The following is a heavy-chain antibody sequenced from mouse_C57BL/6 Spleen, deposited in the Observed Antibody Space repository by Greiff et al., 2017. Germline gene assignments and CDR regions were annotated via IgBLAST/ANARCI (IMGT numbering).Heavy chain of an antibody. D-gene: IGHD2-4*01. CDR3: ARPYDYDGAWFAY. J-gene: IGHJ3*01. V-gene: IGHV1-47*01. Sequence: VKLQQSGAELVKPGASVKMSCKASGYTFTTYPIEWMKQNHGKSLEWIGNFHPYNDDTKYNEKFKGKATLTVEKSSSTVYLELSRLTSDDSAVYYCARPYDYDGAWFAYWGQGTLVTVSA. CDR2: FHPYNDDT. CDR1: GYTFTTYP.